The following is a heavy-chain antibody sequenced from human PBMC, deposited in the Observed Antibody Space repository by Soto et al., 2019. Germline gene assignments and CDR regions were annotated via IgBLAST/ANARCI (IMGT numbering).Heavy chain of an antibody. D-gene: IGHD2-15*01. CDR1: GFTVSSNY. CDR2: IYSGGST. V-gene: IGHV3-66*02. Sequence: SGFTVSSNYMSWVRQAPGKGLEWVSVIYSGGSTYYADSVKGRFTISRDNSKNTLYLQMNSLRVEDTAVYYCAKDEVLVEVVARDYYGMDVWGQGTTVTVSS. CDR3: AKDEVLVEVVARDYYGMDV. J-gene: IGHJ6*02.